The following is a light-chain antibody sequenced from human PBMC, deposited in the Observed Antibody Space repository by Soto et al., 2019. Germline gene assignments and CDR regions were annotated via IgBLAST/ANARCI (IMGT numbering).Light chain of an antibody. J-gene: IGKJ1*01. CDR2: KAS. V-gene: IGKV1-5*03. CDR3: QQYNSFRA. Sequence: DIPMTQSPSTLSASVGDRVTITCRASQSISNWLAWHQQKPGKAPKLLIYKASSLESGVPSRFSGSGSGTEFTLTISSLQPDDFATYYCQQYNSFRAFGQGTKVDI. CDR1: QSISNW.